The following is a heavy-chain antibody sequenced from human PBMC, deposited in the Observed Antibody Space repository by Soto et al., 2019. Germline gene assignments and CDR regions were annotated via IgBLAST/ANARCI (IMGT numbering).Heavy chain of an antibody. D-gene: IGHD6-13*01. CDR3: ARVSWFYYYYGMDV. Sequence: PSETLSLTCAVYGGSFSGYYWSWIRQPPGKGLEWIGEINHRGSTNYKPSLKSRVTISVDTSKNQFSLKLSSVTAADTAVYYCARVSWFYYYYGMDVWGQGTTVTVSS. V-gene: IGHV4-34*01. CDR1: GGSFSGYY. J-gene: IGHJ6*02. CDR2: INHRGST.